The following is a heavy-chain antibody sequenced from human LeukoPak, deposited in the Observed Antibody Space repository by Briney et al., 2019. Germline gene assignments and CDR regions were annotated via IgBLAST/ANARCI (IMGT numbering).Heavy chain of an antibody. J-gene: IGHJ4*02. Sequence: GGSLRLSCAASGFTFSSYGMHWVRQAPGKGLEWVAVIWYDGNNKNYADSVKGRFTISRDNSKNTLYLQMNSLRVEDTAVYYCARVGVDGSSGDYWGQGTLVTVSS. CDR3: ARVGVDGSSGDY. D-gene: IGHD6-6*01. V-gene: IGHV3-33*01. CDR1: GFTFSSYG. CDR2: IWYDGNNK.